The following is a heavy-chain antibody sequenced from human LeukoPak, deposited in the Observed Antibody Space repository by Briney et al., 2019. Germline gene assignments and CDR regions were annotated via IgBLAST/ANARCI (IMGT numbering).Heavy chain of an antibody. V-gene: IGHV4-59*01. CDR3: ARVGSWYYLDY. Sequence: KPSETLSLTCTVSGGSINSNYWSWIRQPPGEGLEWIAYIDHSGNTNYNPSLKSRVTISRDMSKTQFSLKLTSVTAADTAMYYCARVGSWYYLDYWGQGILVTVSS. CDR2: IDHSGNT. J-gene: IGHJ4*02. CDR1: GGSINSNY. D-gene: IGHD6-19*01.